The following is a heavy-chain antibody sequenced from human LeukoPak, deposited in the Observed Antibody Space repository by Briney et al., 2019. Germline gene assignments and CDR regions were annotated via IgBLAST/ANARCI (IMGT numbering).Heavy chain of an antibody. CDR2: INPSGGST. CDR1: GYTFTSYY. D-gene: IGHD3-10*01. J-gene: IGHJ6*04. V-gene: IGHV1-46*01. CDR3: ARGYYYGSGSYPLDV. Sequence: ASVKVSCKASGYTFTSYYMHWVRQAPGQGLEWMGIINPSGGSTSYAQKFQGRVTMTRDMSTSTDYMELSSLRSEDTAVYYCARGYYYGSGSYPLDVWGKGTTVTISS.